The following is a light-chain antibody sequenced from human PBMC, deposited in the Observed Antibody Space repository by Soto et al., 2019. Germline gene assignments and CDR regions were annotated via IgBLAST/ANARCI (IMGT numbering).Light chain of an antibody. V-gene: IGKV3-20*01. J-gene: IGKJ2*02. CDR3: QQYGGSFPWT. Sequence: ETVMTQSPATLPVSPGERATLSCRASQSVRSNLAWYQQKPGQAPRLLIYGASRRATGIPDRFSGSGSGTDFTLTISRLEPEDFGVYYCQQYGGSFPWTFGQGTKLEIK. CDR2: GAS. CDR1: QSVRSN.